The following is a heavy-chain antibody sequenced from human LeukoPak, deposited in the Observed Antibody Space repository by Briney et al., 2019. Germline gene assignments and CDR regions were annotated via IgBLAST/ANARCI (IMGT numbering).Heavy chain of an antibody. V-gene: IGHV4-39*02. D-gene: IGHD6-13*01. CDR1: GGSIIDTNYF. CDR2: IYYRGNT. Sequence: SETLSLTCTVSGGSIIDTNYFWGWIRRPPGKGLEWIGSIYYRGNTYYSPSLKSRVTLFVDTSKNHFSLKLSSVTAADTAIYYCARRKVAAEIDYWGQGTLVTVSS. CDR3: ARRKVAAEIDY. J-gene: IGHJ4*02.